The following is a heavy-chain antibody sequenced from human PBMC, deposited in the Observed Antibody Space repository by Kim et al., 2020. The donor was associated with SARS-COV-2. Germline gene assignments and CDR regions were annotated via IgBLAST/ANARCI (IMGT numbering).Heavy chain of an antibody. V-gene: IGHV4-61*02. CDR3: AKVNGYNPY. CDR2: SGGA. J-gene: IGHJ4*02. Sequence: SGGANDDPSLKTRVTLSVDTSKNQFSLKVNSVTAADTAVYYCAKVNGYNPYWGQGTLVTVSS. D-gene: IGHD5-12*01.